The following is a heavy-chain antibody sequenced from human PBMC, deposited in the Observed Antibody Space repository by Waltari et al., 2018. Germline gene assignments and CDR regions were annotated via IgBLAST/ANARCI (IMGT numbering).Heavy chain of an antibody. Sequence: QVQLQESGPGLVKPSETLSLTCTVPGGSISSYYWSWIRQPPGKGLEWIGYIYYSGSTNYNPSLKSRVTISVDTSKNQFSLKLSSVTAADTAVYYCAREIPTISAAAGTSNAFDIWGQGTMVTVSS. CDR1: GGSISSYY. CDR2: IYYSGST. V-gene: IGHV4-59*01. D-gene: IGHD6-13*01. J-gene: IGHJ3*02. CDR3: AREIPTISAAAGTSNAFDI.